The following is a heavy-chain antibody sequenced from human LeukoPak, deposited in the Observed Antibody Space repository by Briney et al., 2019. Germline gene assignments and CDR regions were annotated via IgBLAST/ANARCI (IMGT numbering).Heavy chain of an antibody. Sequence: GASVKVSCKASGYTFTSYGISWVRQAPGQGLEWMGWISAYNGNTNYAQKLQGRVTMTTDTSTSTAYMELRSLRSDDTAVYYCASLNSGSYSGPYYYYGMDVWGQGTTVTVSS. V-gene: IGHV1-18*01. D-gene: IGHD1-26*01. CDR3: ASLNSGSYSGPYYYYGMDV. CDR2: ISAYNGNT. J-gene: IGHJ6*02. CDR1: GYTFTSYG.